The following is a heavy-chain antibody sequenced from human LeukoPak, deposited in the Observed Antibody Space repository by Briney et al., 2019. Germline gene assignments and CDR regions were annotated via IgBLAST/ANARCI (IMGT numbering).Heavy chain of an antibody. D-gene: IGHD6-13*01. CDR3: ARARIAAPLLDY. CDR2: ISSSGSAI. Sequence: GGSLRLSCAASGFTFSSYEMNWVRQAPGKGLEWVSFISSSGSAIHYADSVRGRFTISRDNAKNSLYLQMNSLRVEDTAAYFCARARIAAPLLDYWGQGSLVTVSS. CDR1: GFTFSSYE. V-gene: IGHV3-48*03. J-gene: IGHJ4*02.